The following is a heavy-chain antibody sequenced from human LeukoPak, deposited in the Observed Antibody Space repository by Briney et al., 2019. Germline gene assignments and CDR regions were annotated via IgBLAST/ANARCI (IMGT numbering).Heavy chain of an antibody. CDR2: INPSGGST. V-gene: IGHV1-46*01. Sequence: GASVKVSCKASGYTFTRYYMHWVRQAPGQGLEWMGIINPSGGSTSYAQKFQGRVTVTRDMSTSTDYMELSSLRSEDTAVYYCAREGLDYWGQGTLVTVSS. CDR3: AREGLDY. J-gene: IGHJ4*02. CDR1: GYTFTRYY.